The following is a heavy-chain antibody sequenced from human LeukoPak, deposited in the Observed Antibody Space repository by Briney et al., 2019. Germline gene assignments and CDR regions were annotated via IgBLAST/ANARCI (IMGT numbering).Heavy chain of an antibody. CDR2: INPSGGST. CDR3: ARDLAGGTYYYYYGMDV. D-gene: IGHD3-16*01. V-gene: IGHV1-46*01. Sequence: ASVKVSCKASGYTFASYYMHWVRQAPGQGLEWMGIINPSGGSTSYAQKFQGRVTMTRDTSTSTVYMELSSLRSEDTAAYYCARDLAGGTYYYYYGMDVWGQGTTVTVSS. J-gene: IGHJ6*02. CDR1: GYTFASYY.